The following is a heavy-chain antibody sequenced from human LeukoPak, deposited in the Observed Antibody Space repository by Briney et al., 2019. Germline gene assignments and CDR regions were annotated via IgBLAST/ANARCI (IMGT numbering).Heavy chain of an antibody. J-gene: IGHJ3*02. CDR2: IIPIFGTA. CDR1: GGTFSSYA. Sequence: PGASVKVSCKASGGTFSSYAISWVRQAPGQGLEWMGGIIPIFGTANYAQKFQGRVTITADKSASTAYMELSSLRSEDTAVYYCARSRTPYNWNQDAFDIWGQGTMVTVSS. V-gene: IGHV1-69*06. D-gene: IGHD1-20*01. CDR3: ARSRTPYNWNQDAFDI.